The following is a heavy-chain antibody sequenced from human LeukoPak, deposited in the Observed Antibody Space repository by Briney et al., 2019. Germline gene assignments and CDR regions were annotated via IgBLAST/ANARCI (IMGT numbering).Heavy chain of an antibody. CDR1: GGSISSYY. CDR2: VYFAIS. V-gene: IGHV4-59*01. Sequence: SETLSLTCTVSGGSISSYYWSWIRQPPGQGLEWIGHVYFAISNSIPSLKSRVAMSVDTSKNQFSLNLSSVTAADTAVYYCARRYYASGSLETWGQGTLVTVSA. CDR3: ARRYYASGSLET. D-gene: IGHD3-10*01. J-gene: IGHJ5*02.